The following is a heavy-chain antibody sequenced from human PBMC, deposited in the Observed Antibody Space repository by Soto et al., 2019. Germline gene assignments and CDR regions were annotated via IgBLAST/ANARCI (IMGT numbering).Heavy chain of an antibody. CDR2: ISPSSSFL. CDR3: ATVGTDYGSGSPYYSDY. CDR1: GFSFRSYY. Sequence: PGGSLRLSCAASGFSFRSYYMNWVRQAPGRGLEWVSSISPSSSFLNYADSVKGRFTISRDNAKSSVNLQMNSLRAEDTAVDYCATVGTDYGSGSPYYSDYWGQGTLVTVSS. D-gene: IGHD3-10*01. J-gene: IGHJ4*02. V-gene: IGHV3-21*06.